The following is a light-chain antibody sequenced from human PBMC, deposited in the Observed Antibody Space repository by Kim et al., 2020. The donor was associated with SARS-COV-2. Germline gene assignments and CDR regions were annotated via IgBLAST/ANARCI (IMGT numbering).Light chain of an antibody. CDR2: DAS. CDR1: QSITRN. J-gene: IGKJ2*01. Sequence: EIVMMQSPATLSVSPGERATLSCRASQSITRNLAWYQQKPGQAPRLLMYDASTRATGIPARFSGSGSGTEFTLTISSLQSEDFAVYYCQQYTNWPPYTFGQGTKLEI. V-gene: IGKV3-15*01. CDR3: QQYTNWPPYT.